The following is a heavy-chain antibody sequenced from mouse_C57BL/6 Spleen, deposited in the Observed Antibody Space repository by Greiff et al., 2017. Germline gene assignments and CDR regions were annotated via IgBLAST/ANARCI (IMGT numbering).Heavy chain of an antibody. J-gene: IGHJ2*01. CDR3: AREGPTVVATGGTLDY. CDR1: GYSITSGYY. D-gene: IGHD1-1*01. Sequence: EVKLMESGPGLVKPSQSLSLTCSVTGYSITSGYYWNWIRQFPGNKLEWMGYISYDGSNNYNPSLKNRISITRDTPKNQFFLKLNSVTTEDTATYYCAREGPTVVATGGTLDYGGQGTTLTVSS. CDR2: ISYDGSN. V-gene: IGHV3-6*01.